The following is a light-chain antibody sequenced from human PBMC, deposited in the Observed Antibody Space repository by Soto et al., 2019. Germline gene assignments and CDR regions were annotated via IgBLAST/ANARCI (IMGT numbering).Light chain of an antibody. CDR2: DAS. V-gene: IGKV3-11*01. Sequence: EIVLTQSPATLSLSPGERATLSCRASQSVSIYLAWYQQKPGQAPRLFIYDASNRATGIPARFSGSGSGTDFTLSISSLEPEDFAVYYCQQRSNWPLTFGGGTKVEIK. CDR3: QQRSNWPLT. CDR1: QSVSIY. J-gene: IGKJ4*01.